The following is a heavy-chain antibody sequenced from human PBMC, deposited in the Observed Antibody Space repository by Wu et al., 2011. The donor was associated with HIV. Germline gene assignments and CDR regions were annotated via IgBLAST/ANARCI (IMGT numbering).Heavy chain of an antibody. J-gene: IGHJ5*02. V-gene: IGHV1-2*02. CDR1: GYTFTSYG. CDR2: INPNSGAT. D-gene: IGHD6-13*01. CDR3: ARDSTSWSRSNWFDP. Sequence: QVQLVQSGAEVKKSGASVKVXCRTSGYTFTSYGISWVRQAPGQGLEWMGWINPNSGATNYAQKFQGRLTIARDTSISTAYMELSRLRSDDTAVYYCARDSTSWSRSNWFDPWGQGTLVTVSS.